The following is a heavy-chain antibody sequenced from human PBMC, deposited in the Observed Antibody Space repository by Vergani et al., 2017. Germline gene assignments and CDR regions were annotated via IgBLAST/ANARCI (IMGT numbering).Heavy chain of an antibody. V-gene: IGHV3-48*03. CDR2: ISSSGSTI. D-gene: IGHD7-27*01. Sequence: VQLVESGGGVVQPGRSLRLSCAASGFTFSSYEMNWVRQAPGKGLEWVSYISSSGSTIYYEYSVKVQCTISRDNAKNSLYLQMKRLRAEDTAVYYCAREFPLGSFDYWGQGTLVTVSS. CDR3: AREFPLGSFDY. CDR1: GFTFSSYE. J-gene: IGHJ4*02.